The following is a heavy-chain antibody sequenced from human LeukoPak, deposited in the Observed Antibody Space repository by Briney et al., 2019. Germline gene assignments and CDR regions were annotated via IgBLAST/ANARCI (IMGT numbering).Heavy chain of an antibody. CDR1: GYTFTSYG. V-gene: IGHV1-2*02. J-gene: IGHJ3*02. D-gene: IGHD3-10*01. Sequence: ASVKVSCKASGYTFTSYGISWVRQAPGQGLEWMGWINPNSGGTNYAQKFQGRVTMTRDTSISTAYMELSRLRSDDTAVYYCARRQLLWFGELLDAFDIWGQGTMVTVSS. CDR2: INPNSGGT. CDR3: ARRQLLWFGELLDAFDI.